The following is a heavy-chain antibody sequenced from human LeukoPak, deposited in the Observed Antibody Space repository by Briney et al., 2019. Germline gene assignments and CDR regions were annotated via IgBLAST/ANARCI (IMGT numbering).Heavy chain of an antibody. J-gene: IGHJ6*03. CDR1: GGSISSSSYY. Sequence: KSSETLSLTCTVSGGSISSSSYYWSWIRQPAGKGLEWIGRIYTSGSTNYNPSLKSRVTMSVDTSKNQFSLKLSSVTAADTAVYYCARESIFTSSLYYYYYMDVWGKGTTVTVSS. V-gene: IGHV4-61*02. CDR3: ARESIFTSSLYYYYYMDV. CDR2: IYTSGST. D-gene: IGHD2-2*01.